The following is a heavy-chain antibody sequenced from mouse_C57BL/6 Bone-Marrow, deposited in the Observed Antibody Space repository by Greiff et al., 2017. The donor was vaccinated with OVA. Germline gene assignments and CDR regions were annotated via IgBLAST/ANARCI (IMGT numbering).Heavy chain of an antibody. CDR3: ARWGDTTVVANFDY. J-gene: IGHJ2*01. D-gene: IGHD1-1*01. V-gene: IGHV1-64*01. Sequence: QLQQPGAELVKPGASVKLSCKASGYTFTSYWMHWVKQRPGQGLEWIGMIHPNSGSTNYNEKFKSKATLTVDKSSSTAYMQLSSLTSEDSAVYYCARWGDTTVVANFDYWGQGTTLTVSS. CDR1: GYTFTSYW. CDR2: IHPNSGST.